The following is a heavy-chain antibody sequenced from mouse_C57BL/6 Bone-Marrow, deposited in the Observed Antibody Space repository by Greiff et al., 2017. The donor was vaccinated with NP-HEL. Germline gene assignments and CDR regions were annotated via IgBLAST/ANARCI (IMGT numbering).Heavy chain of an antibody. CDR2: IYPGDGDT. Sequence: QVQLQQSGPELVKPGASVKISCKASGYAFSSSWMNWVKQRPGKGLEWIGRIYPGDGDTNYNGKFKGKATLPADKSSRTAYMQLSSLTSEDSAVYFCARSLFITTVVAIDYWGQGTTLTVSS. D-gene: IGHD1-1*01. V-gene: IGHV1-82*01. CDR3: ARSLFITTVVAIDY. CDR1: GYAFSSSW. J-gene: IGHJ2*01.